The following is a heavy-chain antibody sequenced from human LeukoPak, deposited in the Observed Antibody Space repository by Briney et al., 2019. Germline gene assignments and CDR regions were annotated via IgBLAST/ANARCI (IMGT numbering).Heavy chain of an antibody. J-gene: IGHJ5*02. Sequence: QTGGSLRLSCAASGFRFSKYAMAWVRQAPGKGLEWVSGISGSGGDSYYADSVKGRFTISRDNSKNTLFLQMNSLRAEDTAVYYCAKDLWGENWFDPWGPGNLAIVSS. CDR2: ISGSGGDS. CDR3: AKDLWGENWFDP. D-gene: IGHD3-16*01. CDR1: GFRFSKYA. V-gene: IGHV3-23*01.